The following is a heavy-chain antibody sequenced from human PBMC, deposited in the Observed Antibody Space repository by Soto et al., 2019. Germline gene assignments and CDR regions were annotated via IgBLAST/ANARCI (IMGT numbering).Heavy chain of an antibody. CDR3: ARAVGTNGVCYYFVDD. CDR2: IYYDGSNR. CDR1: GFTFGTYA. D-gene: IGHD2-8*01. Sequence: GGSLRLSCAESGFTFGTYAMHWVRQAPGKGLEWVAVIYYDGSNRYYGDAVKGRFTISRDNSKSTLYLQMSSLRAEDTAVYYCARAVGTNGVCYYFVDDWGHGTLVTVSS. V-gene: IGHV3-33*01. J-gene: IGHJ4*01.